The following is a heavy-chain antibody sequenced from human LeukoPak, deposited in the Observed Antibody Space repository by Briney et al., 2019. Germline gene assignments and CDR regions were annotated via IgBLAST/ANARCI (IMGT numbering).Heavy chain of an antibody. V-gene: IGHV3-15*01. CDR1: GFTFAPAW. CDR3: STYGGGAG. CDR2: ITSNADGGTT. D-gene: IGHD3-10*01. Sequence: GGSLTLSCAASGFTFAPAWMSWVRQAPGKGLEWLGRITSNADGGTTDYAAPVKGRFTISRDDSKNMAYLQMNSLQSEDTAMYYCSTYGGGAGWGQGTLVTVSS. J-gene: IGHJ4*02.